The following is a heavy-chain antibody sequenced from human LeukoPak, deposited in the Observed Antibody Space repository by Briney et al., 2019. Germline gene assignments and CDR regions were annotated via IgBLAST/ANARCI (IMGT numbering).Heavy chain of an antibody. J-gene: IGHJ5*02. V-gene: IGHV4-59*01. CDR1: GDSFSDYY. CDR2: IYYRGST. Sequence: SETLSLACTFSGDSFSDYYWTWIRRPPGGTLEWIGHIYYRGSTKYNPSLKNRVSISLDTSKNQVSLTLTSVTAADTAVYYCARAMRWTSGPVELGWFDRWGQGTQATVSS. D-gene: IGHD1-1*01. CDR3: ARAMRWTSGPVELGWFDR.